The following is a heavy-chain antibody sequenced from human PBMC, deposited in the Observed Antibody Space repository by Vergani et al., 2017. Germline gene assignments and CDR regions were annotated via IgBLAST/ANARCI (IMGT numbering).Heavy chain of an antibody. CDR1: GGTFSSYT. J-gene: IGHJ6*02. Sequence: QVQLVQSGAEVKKPGSSVKVSCKASGGTFSSYTISWVRQAPGQGLEWMGRIIPILGIANYAQKFQGRVTITADKSTCTAYMELSSLRSEDTAVYYCARGGYCSSTSCYTYYYYGMDVWGQGTTVTVSS. D-gene: IGHD2-2*02. CDR2: IIPILGIA. V-gene: IGHV1-69*02. CDR3: ARGGYCSSTSCYTYYYYGMDV.